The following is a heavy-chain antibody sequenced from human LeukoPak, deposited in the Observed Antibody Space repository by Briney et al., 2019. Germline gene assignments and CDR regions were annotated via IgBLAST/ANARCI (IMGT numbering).Heavy chain of an antibody. J-gene: IGHJ4*02. CDR3: AKEALLGATKYSFDY. Sequence: SGGSLRLSCVVSGFTFSTYAMSWVRQAPGKGLEWVAVISYDGSNEYYGDSVKGRFTISRDNSKNTVSLQLNSLRAEDTAVYYCAKEALLGATKYSFDYWGQGTLLTVSS. CDR2: ISYDGSNE. CDR1: GFTFSTYA. D-gene: IGHD1-26*01. V-gene: IGHV3-30*18.